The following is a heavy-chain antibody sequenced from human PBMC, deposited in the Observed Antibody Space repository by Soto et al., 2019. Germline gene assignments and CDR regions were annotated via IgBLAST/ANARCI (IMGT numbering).Heavy chain of an antibody. J-gene: IGHJ6*02. D-gene: IGHD3-10*02. V-gene: IGHV4-4*02. CDR1: GGSISSSNW. Sequence: QVQLQESGPGLVKPSGTLSLTCAVSGGSISSSNWWSWVRQPPGKGLEWIGEIYHSGSTKYNPSLKRRVTISVDTSKNQFSLKLSSVPAADTAVYYCGSVRGGYYYGMDVWGQGATVTVSS. CDR3: GSVRGGYYYGMDV. CDR2: IYHSGST.